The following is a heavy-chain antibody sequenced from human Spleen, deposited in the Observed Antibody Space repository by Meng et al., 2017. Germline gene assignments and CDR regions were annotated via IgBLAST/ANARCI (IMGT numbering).Heavy chain of an antibody. CDR3: ARGPTTMAHDFDY. V-gene: IGHV4-34*01. Sequence: QVLLQQGGAGLLKASATLSLTCVVSGGSFSYYYWSWIRQPPGKGLEWIGEINHSGSTNYNPSLESRATISVDTSQNNLSLKLSSVTAADSAVYYCARGPTTMAHDFDYWGQGTLVTVSS. J-gene: IGHJ4*02. D-gene: IGHD4-11*01. CDR2: INHSGST. CDR1: GGSFSYYY.